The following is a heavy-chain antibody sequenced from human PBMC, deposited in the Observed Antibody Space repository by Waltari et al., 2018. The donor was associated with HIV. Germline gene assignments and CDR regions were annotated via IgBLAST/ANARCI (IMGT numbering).Heavy chain of an antibody. D-gene: IGHD5-12*01. J-gene: IGHJ3*02. CDR3: ARGSEYSGYADAFDI. V-gene: IGHV3-53*02. Sequence: EVQLVETGGGLIQPGGCLRLSCAASEFSGRSDYMSWGRQAPGKGLDWVSVIYSGGSTYYADSVKGRFTISRDNSKNTLYLQMNSLRAEDTAIYYCARGSEYSGYADAFDIWGQGTMVTVSS. CDR2: IYSGGST. CDR1: EFSGRSDY.